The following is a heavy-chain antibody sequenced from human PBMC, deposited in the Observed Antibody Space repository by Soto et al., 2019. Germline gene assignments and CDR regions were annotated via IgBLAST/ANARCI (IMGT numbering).Heavy chain of an antibody. CDR3: AVAARGETGYSSGPNWFDP. CDR1: GGSFSGYY. D-gene: IGHD6-19*01. Sequence: QVQLQQWGAGLLKPSETLSLTCAVYGGSFSGYYWSWIRQPPGKGLEWIGEINHSGSTNYNPSLKSRVTTSVDTSKNPFSLKLSSVTAADTAVYYCAVAARGETGYSSGPNWFDPWGQGTLVTVSS. J-gene: IGHJ5*02. CDR2: INHSGST. V-gene: IGHV4-34*01.